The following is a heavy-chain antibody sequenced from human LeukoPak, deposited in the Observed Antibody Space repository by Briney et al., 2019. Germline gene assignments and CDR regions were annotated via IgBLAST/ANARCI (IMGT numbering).Heavy chain of an antibody. V-gene: IGHV4-4*07. CDR1: GGSISSYY. CDR2: IYTSGST. Sequence: SETLSLTCTVSGGSISSYYWSWIRQPAGKGLEWIGRIYTSGSTNYNPSLKSRVTMSVDTSKNQFSLKLSSVTAADTAVYYCARGPNMVRGVRWAFDIWGQGTMVTVSS. J-gene: IGHJ3*02. D-gene: IGHD3-10*01. CDR3: ARGPNMVRGVRWAFDI.